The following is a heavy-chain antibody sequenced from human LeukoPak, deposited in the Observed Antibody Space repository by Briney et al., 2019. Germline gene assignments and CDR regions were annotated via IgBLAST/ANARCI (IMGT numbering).Heavy chain of an antibody. D-gene: IGHD5-24*01. CDR1: GFTVSSNY. CDR2: IYDNGDA. CDR3: AGGSRRDGYDY. V-gene: IGHV3-53*04. Sequence: PGGSLRLSCAASGFTVSSNYMSWVRQVPGKGLEWVSVIYDNGDAYSAHSVKGRFTISRHNSKNALYLQMNSLRPEDTAVYYCAGGSRRDGYDYWGQGTLLTVSS. J-gene: IGHJ4*02.